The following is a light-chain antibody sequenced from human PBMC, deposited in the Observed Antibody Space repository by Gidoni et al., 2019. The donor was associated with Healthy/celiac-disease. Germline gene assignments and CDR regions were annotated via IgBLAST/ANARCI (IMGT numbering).Light chain of an antibody. J-gene: IGKJ2*01. CDR3: QQYNTPYT. Sequence: EIVMTQSPATLSVSPGERATLSCRASQSVSSNLAWYQQKPGQAPRLLIYGASTRATGIPARFSGSGSGTEFTLTISSLQSEDFAVYYCQQYNTPYTFGQXTKLEIK. CDR1: QSVSSN. CDR2: GAS. V-gene: IGKV3-15*01.